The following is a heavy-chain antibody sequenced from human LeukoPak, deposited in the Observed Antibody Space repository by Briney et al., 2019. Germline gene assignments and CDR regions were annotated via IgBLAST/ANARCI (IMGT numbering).Heavy chain of an antibody. D-gene: IGHD3-16*02. Sequence: GGSLRLSCAASGFSFSTYNMNWVRQAPGKGLEWISYVSGSGSATYYADSVKGRFTISRDNAKNSLYLQMNSLRAEDTAVYYCARGGPYDYIWGSYRDDAFDIWGQGTMVTVSS. CDR2: VSGSGSAT. J-gene: IGHJ3*02. V-gene: IGHV3-48*04. CDR1: GFSFSTYN. CDR3: ARGGPYDYIWGSYRDDAFDI.